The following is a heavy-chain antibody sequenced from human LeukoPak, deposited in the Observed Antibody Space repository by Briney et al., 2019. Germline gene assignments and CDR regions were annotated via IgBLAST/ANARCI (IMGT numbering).Heavy chain of an antibody. V-gene: IGHV4-4*07. Sequence: PSETLSLTCTVSGGSISSYYWSWIRQSAGKGLEWIGRIYTSGSTNYNPSLKSRVTMSVDTSKNQFSLKLSSVTAADTAVYYCARTKRITGTTGWFDPWGQGTPVTVSS. CDR1: GGSISSYY. J-gene: IGHJ5*02. D-gene: IGHD1-7*01. CDR2: IYTSGST. CDR3: ARTKRITGTTGWFDP.